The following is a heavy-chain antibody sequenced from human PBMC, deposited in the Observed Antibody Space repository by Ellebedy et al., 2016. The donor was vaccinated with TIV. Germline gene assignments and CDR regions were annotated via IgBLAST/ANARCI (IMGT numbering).Heavy chain of an antibody. V-gene: IGHV1-2*02. D-gene: IGHD3-16*01. CDR2: IDPNSGDT. CDR1: GYTFTDYY. Sequence: AASVKVSCKASGYTFTDYYMHWVRQAPGQGLEWMGWIDPNSGDTNYAQKFQGRVTMTRDTSISTTYMDLSRLRSDDTAVYYCASAVMIPAPNYWGQGILVTVSS. J-gene: IGHJ4*02. CDR3: ASAVMIPAPNY.